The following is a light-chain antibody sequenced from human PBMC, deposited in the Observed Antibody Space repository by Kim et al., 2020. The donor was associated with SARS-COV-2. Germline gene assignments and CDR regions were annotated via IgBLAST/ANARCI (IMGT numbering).Light chain of an antibody. CDR3: NSRDSSGNHWV. CDR1: SLRSYY. Sequence: ALGQTGRSTCQGDSLRSYYASWYQQKPGQAPVLVIYGKNNRPSGIPDRFSGSSSGNTASLTITGAQAEDEADYYCNSRDSSGNHWVFGGGTQLTVL. CDR2: GKN. V-gene: IGLV3-19*01. J-gene: IGLJ3*02.